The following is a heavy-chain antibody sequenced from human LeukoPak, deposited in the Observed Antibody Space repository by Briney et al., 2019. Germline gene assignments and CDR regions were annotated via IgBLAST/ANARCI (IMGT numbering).Heavy chain of an antibody. Sequence: GASVKVSCKASGYTFTGYYMHWVRQAPGQGLEWMGWINPNSGGTNYAQKFQGRVTMTRDTSISTAYMELSRLRSDDTAVYYCARDVTVRFLEWFNYMDVWDKGTTVTVSS. J-gene: IGHJ6*03. CDR1: GYTFTGYY. CDR2: INPNSGGT. V-gene: IGHV1-2*02. D-gene: IGHD3-3*01. CDR3: ARDVTVRFLEWFNYMDV.